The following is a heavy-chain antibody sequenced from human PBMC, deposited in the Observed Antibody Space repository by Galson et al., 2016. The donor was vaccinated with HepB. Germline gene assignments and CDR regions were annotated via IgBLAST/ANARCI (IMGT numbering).Heavy chain of an antibody. CDR3: ARGREFIAVTGSRWFDP. CDR1: GFTFSSYS. V-gene: IGHV3-21*01. CDR2: ISGSNSYI. Sequence: SLRLSCAASGFTFSSYSMNWVRQAPGKGLEWVSSISGSNSYIYYADSVKGRFTISRANAKNSLYLQMNSLRAEDPAVYYCARGREFIAVTGSRWFDPWGQGTLVTISS. J-gene: IGHJ5*02. D-gene: IGHD6-19*01.